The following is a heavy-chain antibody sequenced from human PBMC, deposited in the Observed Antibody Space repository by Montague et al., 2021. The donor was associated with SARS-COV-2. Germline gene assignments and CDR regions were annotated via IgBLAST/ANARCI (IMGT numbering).Heavy chain of an antibody. CDR1: GFTFSSYS. V-gene: IGHV3-21*01. CDR2: ISSSSSYI. J-gene: IGHJ4*02. CDR3: ARDLGGGYYGSGHFDY. D-gene: IGHD3-10*01. Sequence: SLRLSCAASGFTFSSYSMNWVRQAPGKGLEWVSSISSSSSYIYYADPVKGRFTISRDNAKNSLYLQMNSLRAEDTAVYYCARDLGGGYYGSGHFDYWGQGTLVTVSS.